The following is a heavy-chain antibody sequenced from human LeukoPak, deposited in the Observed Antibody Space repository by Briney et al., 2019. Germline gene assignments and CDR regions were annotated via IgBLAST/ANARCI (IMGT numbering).Heavy chain of an antibody. CDR2: INHSGST. Sequence: KPSETLSLTCAVYGGSFSGYYWSWLRQPPGKGLEWIGEINHSGSTNYNPSLKRRVTISVDTSKNQFSLKLRSVTAADTAVYYCARQTYYYGSGSFSFSFISGWFDPWGQGTLVTVSS. V-gene: IGHV4-34*01. J-gene: IGHJ5*02. D-gene: IGHD3-10*01. CDR3: ARQTYYYGSGSFSFSFISGWFDP. CDR1: GGSFSGYY.